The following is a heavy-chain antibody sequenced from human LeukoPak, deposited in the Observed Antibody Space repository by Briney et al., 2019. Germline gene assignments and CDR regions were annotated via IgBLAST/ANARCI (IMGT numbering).Heavy chain of an antibody. V-gene: IGHV4-4*07. D-gene: IGHD5-24*01. Sequence: SETLSLTCTVSGGSISIYYWNWIRQPAGKRLEWIGRIFTSGITNYNPSLKSRVTMSVDTSKNQFSLNLSSVTAADTAVYYCARGRYCSATICSGGDAFDIWGQGTVVTVSS. J-gene: IGHJ3*02. CDR1: GGSISIYY. CDR2: IFTSGIT. CDR3: ARGRYCSATICSGGDAFDI.